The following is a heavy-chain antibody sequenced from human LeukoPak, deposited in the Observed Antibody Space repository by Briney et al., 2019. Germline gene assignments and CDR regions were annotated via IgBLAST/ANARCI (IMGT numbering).Heavy chain of an antibody. V-gene: IGHV4-31*03. CDR3: ARTYMTSARFDP. Sequence: SETLSLTCTVSGGSISSGGYYWSWIRQHPGKDLEWIGYIHYSGSTYYNPSLKSRITKSVDTSRNRFSLKLSSVTAADTAVYYCARTYMTSARFDPWGQGTLVTVSS. J-gene: IGHJ5*02. D-gene: IGHD2-21*02. CDR2: IHYSGST. CDR1: GGSISSGGYY.